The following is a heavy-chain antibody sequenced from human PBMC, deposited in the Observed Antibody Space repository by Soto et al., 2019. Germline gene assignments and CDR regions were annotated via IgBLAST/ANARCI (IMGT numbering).Heavy chain of an antibody. Sequence: QVQLVESGGGVVQPGRSLRLSCAASGFTFSGYGMHWVRQAPGKGLDWVAVIWYDGSNKYYADSVKGRFTISRDNSKNQLYQQMNSLRAEDTAVYYCASHHYGARWGKVFDPWGQGPQVTVSS. CDR3: ASHHYGARWGKVFDP. CDR2: IWYDGSNK. D-gene: IGHD4-17*01. J-gene: IGHJ5*02. V-gene: IGHV3-33*01. CDR1: GFTFSGYG.